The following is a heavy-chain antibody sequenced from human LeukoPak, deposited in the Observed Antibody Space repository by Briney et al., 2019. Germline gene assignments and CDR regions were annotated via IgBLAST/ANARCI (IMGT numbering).Heavy chain of an antibody. Sequence: ASVKVSCKASGYTFTSYGISWVRQAPGQGLEWMGWISAYNGNTNYAQKLQGRVTMTTDTSTNTAYMELRSLRSDDTAVYYCARGPAMVYYYYGMDVWGQGTTVTVSS. V-gene: IGHV1-18*01. D-gene: IGHD5-18*01. CDR2: ISAYNGNT. CDR3: ARGPAMVYYYYGMDV. J-gene: IGHJ6*02. CDR1: GYTFTSYG.